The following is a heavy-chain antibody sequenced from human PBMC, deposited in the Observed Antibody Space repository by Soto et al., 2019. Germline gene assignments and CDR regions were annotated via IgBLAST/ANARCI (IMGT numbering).Heavy chain of an antibody. D-gene: IGHD3-9*01. Sequence: GASVKVSCKASGYTFTTHAMHWVRQAPGQSLEWMGWINGGSGHTKHAQRFQDRVTITRDTSASTAYMELSSLRSEDTAVYYCAAVPLLRYFDWLAPEGMDVWGQGTTVTVS. V-gene: IGHV1-3*01. J-gene: IGHJ6*02. CDR1: GYTFTTHA. CDR2: INGGSGHT. CDR3: AAVPLLRYFDWLAPEGMDV.